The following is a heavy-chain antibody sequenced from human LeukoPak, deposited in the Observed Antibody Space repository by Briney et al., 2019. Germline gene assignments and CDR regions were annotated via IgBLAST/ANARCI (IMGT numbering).Heavy chain of an antibody. Sequence: GGSLRLSCAASGFTFSSYAMSWVRQAPGKGLEWVSAISGSGGSTYYADSVKGRFTISRDNSKNTLYLQMNSLRAEDTAVYYCARERKSIVGATTSDYWGQGTLVTVSS. V-gene: IGHV3-23*01. CDR2: ISGSGGST. CDR3: ARERKSIVGATTSDY. D-gene: IGHD1-26*01. CDR1: GFTFSSYA. J-gene: IGHJ4*02.